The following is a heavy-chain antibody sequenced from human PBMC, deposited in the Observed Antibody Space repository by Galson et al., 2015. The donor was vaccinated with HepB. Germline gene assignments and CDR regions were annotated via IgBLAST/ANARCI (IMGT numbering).Heavy chain of an antibody. J-gene: IGHJ4*02. Sequence: SLRLSCAASGFIFSDHYMDWVRQAPGQGLEWAGRTKNKRNGYTTEYAASVKGRFTISRDDSKNSLYLQMNSLKTEDTAMYYCSRWSAGAQDYWGQGTLVTVSS. V-gene: IGHV3-72*01. CDR3: SRWSAGAQDY. CDR1: GFIFSDHY. D-gene: IGHD1-26*01. CDR2: TKNKRNGYTT.